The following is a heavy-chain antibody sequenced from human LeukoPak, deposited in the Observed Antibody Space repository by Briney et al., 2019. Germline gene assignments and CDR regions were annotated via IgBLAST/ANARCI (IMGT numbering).Heavy chain of an antibody. D-gene: IGHD3-22*01. CDR3: AKSQNYYDNSGYYYLDY. Sequence: GGSVRLSRAGSGISFIGFGMHWFRQAPVKGPERVTFIWYDGHNKYYADSLKGRFTIFRDNSKNTLYIQMKSLRPEDRAVYYCAKSQNYYDNSGYYYLDYWGQGNLVTVSS. J-gene: IGHJ4*02. CDR2: IWYDGHNK. V-gene: IGHV3-30*02. CDR1: GISFIGFG.